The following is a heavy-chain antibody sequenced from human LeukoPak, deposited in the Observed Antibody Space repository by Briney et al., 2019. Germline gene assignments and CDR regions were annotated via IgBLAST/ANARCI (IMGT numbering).Heavy chain of an antibody. Sequence: ASVKVSCKASGGTFSSYTISWVRQAPGQGLEWMGRIIPILGIANYAQKFQGRVTITADKSTSTAYMELSRLRSEDTAVYYCARDLEESERDGYTSAGDYGGQGTLVTVSS. D-gene: IGHD5-24*01. CDR1: GGTFSSYT. CDR3: ARDLEESERDGYTSAGDY. V-gene: IGHV1-69*04. CDR2: IIPILGIA. J-gene: IGHJ4*02.